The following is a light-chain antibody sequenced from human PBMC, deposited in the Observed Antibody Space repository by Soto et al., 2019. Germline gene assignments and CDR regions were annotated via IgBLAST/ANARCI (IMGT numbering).Light chain of an antibody. V-gene: IGKV1-12*01. Sequence: DIQMTQSPSSVSASVGDRVSITCRASQGISNWLAWYQQKPGRAPKLLIYAASSLQSGVPSRFSGSGSGTEFTLTISSLQPDDFATYYCQQLWTFGQGTKVDIK. CDR1: QGISNW. CDR2: AAS. CDR3: QQLWT. J-gene: IGKJ1*01.